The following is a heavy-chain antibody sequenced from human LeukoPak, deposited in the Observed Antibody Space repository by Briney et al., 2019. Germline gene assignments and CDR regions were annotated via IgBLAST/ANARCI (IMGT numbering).Heavy chain of an antibody. D-gene: IGHD6-19*01. J-gene: IGHJ4*02. CDR1: GFTFTNNA. CDR3: ANIAVTGDFDY. V-gene: IGHV3-30-3*01. CDR2: ISYDGSIK. Sequence: GGSLRLSCTDSGFTFTNNATHWVRQVPGQGLEWLALISYDGSIKYYADSVKGRFTISRDNSKNTLYLQMNSLRTQDTAVYFCANIAVTGDFDYWGQGTLVTVSS.